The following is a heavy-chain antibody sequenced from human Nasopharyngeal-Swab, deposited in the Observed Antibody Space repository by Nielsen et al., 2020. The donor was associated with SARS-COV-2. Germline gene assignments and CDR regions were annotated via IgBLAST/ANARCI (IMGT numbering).Heavy chain of an antibody. D-gene: IGHD3-10*01. V-gene: IGHV1-69*13. J-gene: IGHJ4*02. CDR2: IIPIFGTA. Sequence: SVKVFCKASGGTFSSYAISWVRQAPGQGLEWMGGIIPIFGTANYAQKFQGRVTITADESTSTAYMELSSLRSEDTAVYYCAGGAGITMVQGRFDYWGQGTLVTVSS. CDR3: AGGAGITMVQGRFDY. CDR1: GGTFSSYA.